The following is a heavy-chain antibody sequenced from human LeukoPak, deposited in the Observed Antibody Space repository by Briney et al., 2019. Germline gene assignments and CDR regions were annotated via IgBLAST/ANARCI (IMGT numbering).Heavy chain of an antibody. J-gene: IGHJ4*02. CDR2: IYSAGST. D-gene: IGHD5-18*01. Sequence: YPGGSLRLSCAASGFTFSSYAMSWVRQAPGKGLEWVSLIYSAGSTYYADSVKGRFTISRDNSKNTVYLQMNSLRAEDTAVYYCARGGDTYGREDYWGQGTLVTVSS. V-gene: IGHV3-53*01. CDR3: ARGGDTYGREDY. CDR1: GFTFSSYA.